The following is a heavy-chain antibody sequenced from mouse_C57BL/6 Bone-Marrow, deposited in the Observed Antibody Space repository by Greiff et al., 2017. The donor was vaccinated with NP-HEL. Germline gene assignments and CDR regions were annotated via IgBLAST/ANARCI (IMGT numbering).Heavy chain of an antibody. D-gene: IGHD1-1*01. V-gene: IGHV14-4*01. Sequence: VQLQQSGAEVVRPGASVKLSCTASGFNIKDDYMHWVKQRPEQGLEWIGWIDPENGDTEYASKFQGKATITADTSSNTAYLQLSSLTSEDTAVYYCTTEDYSFAYWGQGTLVTVSA. CDR1: GFNIKDDY. CDR3: TTEDYSFAY. J-gene: IGHJ3*01. CDR2: IDPENGDT.